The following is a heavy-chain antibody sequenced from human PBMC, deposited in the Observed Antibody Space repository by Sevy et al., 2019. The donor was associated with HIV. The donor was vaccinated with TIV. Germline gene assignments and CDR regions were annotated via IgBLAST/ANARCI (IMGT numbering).Heavy chain of an antibody. Sequence: GGSLRLSCAASGVTFSDSPIHWVRQASGKGLEWVGRIRNRPNNYATAYGASVKGRFSISRDDSENTAYLQMNSLKTEDTAVYYCARGRVGYYVTLDLWGRGTLVTVSS. J-gene: IGHJ2*01. CDR1: GVTFSDSP. D-gene: IGHD3-10*02. CDR3: ARGRVGYYVTLDL. CDR2: IRNRPNNYAT. V-gene: IGHV3-73*01.